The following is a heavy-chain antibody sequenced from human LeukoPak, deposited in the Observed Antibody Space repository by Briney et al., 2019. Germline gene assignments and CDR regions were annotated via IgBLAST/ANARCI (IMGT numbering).Heavy chain of an antibody. CDR1: GFTFTTYW. CDR3: ARFIAAPYYFDY. CDR2: IKQDGNEK. V-gene: IGHV3-7*01. D-gene: IGHD6-13*01. J-gene: IGHJ4*02. Sequence: GGSLRLSCAASGFTFTTYWMSWVRQAPGKGLEWVANIKQDGNEKYYVDSVKGRFTISRDNAKNSLYLQMNSLRAEDTAVYYCARFIAAPYYFDYWGRGTLVTVSS.